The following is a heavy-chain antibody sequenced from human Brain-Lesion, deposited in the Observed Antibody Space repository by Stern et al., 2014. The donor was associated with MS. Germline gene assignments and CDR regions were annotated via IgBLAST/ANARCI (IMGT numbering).Heavy chain of an antibody. D-gene: IGHD1-26*01. CDR1: GFMFSVYA. Sequence: VQLGASGGDVVQPGRSLRLSCTASGFMFSVYAMHWVRQAPGQGLGWGAITWHDGSNKYYRDSVKGRFVISRDNSKDTLYLQMDNLTVEDTAVYFCARDPIVGTTADGMDVWGQGTTVAVSS. CDR2: TWHDGSNK. V-gene: IGHV3-33*08. J-gene: IGHJ6*02. CDR3: ARDPIVGTTADGMDV.